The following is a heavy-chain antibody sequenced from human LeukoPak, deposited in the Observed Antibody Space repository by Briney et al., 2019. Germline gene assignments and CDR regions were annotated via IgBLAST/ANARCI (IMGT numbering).Heavy chain of an antibody. CDR2: MSFDVNNK. CDR3: ARGYCTSSSCYNDY. D-gene: IGHD2-2*02. J-gene: IGHJ4*02. CDR1: GFTFSSYA. V-gene: IGHV3-30*04. Sequence: GGSLRLSCATSGFTFSSYAFHWVRQAPGKGLEWVATMSFDVNNKYYANSVRGRFTISRDNSKNTLYLQMNSLGAEDTAVYSCARGYCTSSSCYNDYWGQGTLVTVSS.